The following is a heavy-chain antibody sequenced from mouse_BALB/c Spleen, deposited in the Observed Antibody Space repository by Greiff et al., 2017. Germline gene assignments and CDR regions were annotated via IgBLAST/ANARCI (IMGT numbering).Heavy chain of an antibody. J-gene: IGHJ3*01. CDR2: ISYSGST. D-gene: IGHD2-1*01. V-gene: IGHV3-2*02. CDR1: GYSITSDYA. Sequence: EVQLQQSGPGLVKPSQSLSLTCTVTGYSITSDYAWNWIRQFPGNKLEWMGYISYSGSTSYNPSLKSRISITRDTSKNPFFLQLNSVTTEDTATYYCAIYGNYAWFAYWGQGTLVTVSA. CDR3: AIYGNYAWFAY.